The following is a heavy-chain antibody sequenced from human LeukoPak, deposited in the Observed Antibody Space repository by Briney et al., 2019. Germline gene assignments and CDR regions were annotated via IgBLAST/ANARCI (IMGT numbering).Heavy chain of an antibody. CDR2: IYYSGST. V-gene: IGHV4-59*01. CDR1: VGSISSYF. D-gene: IGHD3-10*01. J-gene: IGHJ5*02. Sequence: GSLSLTCIVPVGSISSYFCSWIRQPPGKGLEWIGDIYYSGSTNYNPPLKSGVPISVDPSKNHFPLRLTSVTAADTAVFYVARDGVYYGSGANWFDPWGQGTLVTVSS. CDR3: ARDGVYYGSGANWFDP.